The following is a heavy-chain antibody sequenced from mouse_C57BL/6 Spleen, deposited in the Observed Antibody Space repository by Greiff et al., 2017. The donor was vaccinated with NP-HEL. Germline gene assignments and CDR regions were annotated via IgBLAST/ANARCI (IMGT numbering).Heavy chain of an antibody. V-gene: IGHV1-59*01. CDR1: GYTFTSYW. J-gene: IGHJ3*01. CDR2: IDPSDSYT. CDR3: AREDSSGFFAY. D-gene: IGHD3-2*02. Sequence: QVQLQQPGAELVRPGTSVKLSCKASGYTFTSYWMHWVKQRPGQGLEWIGVIDPSDSYTNYNQKLKGKAKLTVDTSSSTAYMQLSSLTSEDSAVYYCAREDSSGFFAYWGQGTLVTVSA.